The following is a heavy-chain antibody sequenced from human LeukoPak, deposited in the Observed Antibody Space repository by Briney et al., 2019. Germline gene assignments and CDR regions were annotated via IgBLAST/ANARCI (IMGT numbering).Heavy chain of an antibody. J-gene: IGHJ3*02. CDR1: RFTFSNFA. CDR3: TSLDAFDI. V-gene: IGHV3-49*04. Sequence: TGGSLRLSCAASRFTFSNFAMSWVRQAPGKGLEWVGFIRSKSSGGTTGYAASVKGRFTISRDDSKSIAYLQMHSLKTEDTAVYYCTSLDAFDIWGQGTMVTVSS. CDR2: IRSKSSGGTT.